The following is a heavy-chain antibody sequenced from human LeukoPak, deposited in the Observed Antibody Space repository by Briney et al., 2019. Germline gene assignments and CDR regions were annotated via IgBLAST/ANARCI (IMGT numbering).Heavy chain of an antibody. CDR2: IYYSGST. CDR1: GGSISSYY. CDR3: ARHGASRHWFDP. J-gene: IGHJ5*02. Sequence: SETQSLTCTVSGGSISSYYWSWIRQPPGKGLEWIGYIYYSGSTNYNPSLKSRVTISVDTSKNQFSLKLSSVTAADTAVYYCARHGASRHWFDPWGQGTLVTVSS. V-gene: IGHV4-59*08. D-gene: IGHD3-16*01.